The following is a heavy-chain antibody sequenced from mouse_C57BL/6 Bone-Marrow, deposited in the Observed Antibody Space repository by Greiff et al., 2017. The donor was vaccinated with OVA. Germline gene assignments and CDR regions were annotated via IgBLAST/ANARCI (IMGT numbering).Heavy chain of an antibody. V-gene: IGHV1-15*01. CDR2: IDPETGGT. CDR1: GYTFTDYE. Sequence: VQLQQSGAELVRPGASVTLSCKASGYTFTDYEMHWVKQTPVHGLEWIGAIDPETGGTAYNQKFKGQAILTADKSSSTAYMELRSLTSEDSAVYYCTRRRSYDGYFSWFAYWGQGTLVTVSA. J-gene: IGHJ3*01. CDR3: TRRRSYDGYFSWFAY. D-gene: IGHD2-3*01.